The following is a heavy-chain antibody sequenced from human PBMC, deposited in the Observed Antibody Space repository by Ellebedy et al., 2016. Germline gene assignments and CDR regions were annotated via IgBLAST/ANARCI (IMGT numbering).Heavy chain of an antibody. D-gene: IGHD5-18*01. Sequence: GGSLRLSCAASGFTVSSNYMSWVRQAPGKGLEWVSVIYSGGSTYYADSVKGRFTISRDNSKNTLYLQMNSLRAEDTAVYYCARDTGYSYGLKWGQGTLVTVSS. CDR1: GFTVSSNY. J-gene: IGHJ4*02. CDR3: ARDTGYSYGLK. CDR2: IYSGGST. V-gene: IGHV3-66*01.